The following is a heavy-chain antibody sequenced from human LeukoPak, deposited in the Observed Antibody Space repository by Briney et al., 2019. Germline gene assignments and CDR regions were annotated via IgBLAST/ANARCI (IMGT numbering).Heavy chain of an antibody. CDR2: ISDSGSYI. V-gene: IGHV3-21*01. Sequence: GGSLRLSCAVSGFTFSSYNMNWVRQAPGKGLEWVSSISDSGSYIYYTDSVRGRFTISRDNAKNSLYLQMNSLRAEDTAVYYCARYGYYVSYGMDVWGQGTTVTVSS. D-gene: IGHD3-16*01. CDR1: GFTFSSYN. J-gene: IGHJ6*02. CDR3: ARYGYYVSYGMDV.